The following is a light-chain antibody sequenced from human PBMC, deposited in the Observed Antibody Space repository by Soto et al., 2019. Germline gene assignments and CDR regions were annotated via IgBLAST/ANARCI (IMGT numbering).Light chain of an antibody. CDR1: QSISIY. CDR3: QQRTKLPVS. J-gene: IGKJ3*01. V-gene: IGKV3-11*01. CDR2: DAS. Sequence: EIVLTQSPATLSLSPGERATLSCRASQSISIYLAWYQQKPGQTPRLLIYDASNRATGIPARFSGSGSGTDVPLTFSSLDPEEFAVYYCQQRTKLPVSFGPGTKVDVK.